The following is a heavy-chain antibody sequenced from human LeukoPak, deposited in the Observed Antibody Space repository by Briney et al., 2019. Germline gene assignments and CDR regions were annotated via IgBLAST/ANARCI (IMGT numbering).Heavy chain of an antibody. D-gene: IGHD1-26*01. CDR2: ISSNGGST. CDR3: ARGGYSGSYFGFDY. CDR1: GFTLSSYG. J-gene: IGHJ4*02. Sequence: GGSLRLSCAASGFTLSSYGMSWVRQAPGKGLEYVSAISSNGGSTYYANSVKGRFTISRDNSKNTLYLQMGSLRAEDMAVYYCARGGYSGSYFGFDYWGQGTLVTVSS. V-gene: IGHV3-64*01.